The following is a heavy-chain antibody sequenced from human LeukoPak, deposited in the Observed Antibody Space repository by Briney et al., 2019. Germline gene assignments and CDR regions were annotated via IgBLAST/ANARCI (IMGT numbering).Heavy chain of an antibody. CDR3: ARAATTGTVDY. V-gene: IGHV3-7*01. CDR1: GFTFSNYW. Sequence: GGSLRLSCAVSGFTFSNYWMSWVRRAPGKGLEWVANINQPGSQKYYVDSVTGRFTISRDNAKNSLYLEMNSLRAEDTAVYYCARAATTGTVDYWGPGTLVTVSS. J-gene: IGHJ4*02. D-gene: IGHD1-1*01. CDR2: INQPGSQK.